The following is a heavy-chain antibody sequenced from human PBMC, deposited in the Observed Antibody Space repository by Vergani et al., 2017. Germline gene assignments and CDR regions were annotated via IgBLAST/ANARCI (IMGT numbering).Heavy chain of an antibody. CDR1: GGSISSYY. CDR3: AREGSGSP. J-gene: IGHJ4*02. D-gene: IGHD3-10*01. V-gene: IGHV4-59*12. Sequence: QVQLQESGPGLVKPSETLSLTCTVSGGSISSYYWSWIRQPTGKGLEWIGEINHSGSTNYNPSIKSRVTRSVDTSKNQFSLKLSSVTAADTAVYYCAREGSGSPWGQGTLVTVSS. CDR2: INHSGST.